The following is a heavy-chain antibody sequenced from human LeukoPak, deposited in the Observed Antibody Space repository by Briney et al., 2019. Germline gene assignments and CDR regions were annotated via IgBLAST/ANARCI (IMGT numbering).Heavy chain of an antibody. J-gene: IGHJ4*02. D-gene: IGHD2-15*01. Sequence: ASVKVSCKASGGTFSSYAISWVRQAPGQGLEWMGGIIPIFGTANYAQKFQGRVTITADESTSIAYMELSSLRSEDTAVYYCARVGHCSGGSCYSGPFDYWGQGTLVTVSS. CDR1: GGTFSSYA. V-gene: IGHV1-69*13. CDR3: ARVGHCSGGSCYSGPFDY. CDR2: IIPIFGTA.